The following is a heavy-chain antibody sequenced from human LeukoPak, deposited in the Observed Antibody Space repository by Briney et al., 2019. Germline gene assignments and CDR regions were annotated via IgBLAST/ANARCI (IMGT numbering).Heavy chain of an antibody. V-gene: IGHV5-51*01. J-gene: IGHJ4*02. Sequence: GSPKVSWKGSGYRFTSYWNGWGRQNPRKSLGWVGIIYPGDSDTRYSPSFQGQVTISADKSISTAYLQWSSLKASDTAMYYCARRFGLRWDFDYWGQGTLVTVSS. CDR1: GYRFTSYW. CDR3: ARRFGLRWDFDY. CDR2: IYPGDSDT. D-gene: IGHD4-23*01.